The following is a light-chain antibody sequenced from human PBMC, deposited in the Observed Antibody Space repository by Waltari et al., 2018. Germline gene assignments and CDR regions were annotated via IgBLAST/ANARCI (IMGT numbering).Light chain of an antibody. CDR1: QEINGW. J-gene: IGKJ1*01. CDR3: QQGNSFPLT. V-gene: IGKV1-12*01. Sequence: DIQLTLPPSSCSASVGDSSTTTCRASQEINGWLTWYQQKPGKAPKLLIYAASTLQTGVPSRFSGGGSGTDFTLTITGLQPEDFAIYFCQQGNSFPLTFGQGTKVDIK. CDR2: AAS.